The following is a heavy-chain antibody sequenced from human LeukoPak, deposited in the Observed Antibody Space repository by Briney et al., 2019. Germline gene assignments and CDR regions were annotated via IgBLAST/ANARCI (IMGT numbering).Heavy chain of an antibody. D-gene: IGHD3-22*01. V-gene: IGHV3-72*01. CDR3: SRDIYYSSGYYLDFGY. Sequence: PGGSLRLSCVASGFTFSDHYMDGARQAPGKGLEWVGRSRNKANSYTTEYAPSLKDRFTIPRDDLKNSLYLQMDSLKTEDTAVYYCSRDIYYSSGYYLDFGYWGQGTLVTVSS. CDR2: SRNKANSYTT. J-gene: IGHJ4*02. CDR1: GFTFSDHY.